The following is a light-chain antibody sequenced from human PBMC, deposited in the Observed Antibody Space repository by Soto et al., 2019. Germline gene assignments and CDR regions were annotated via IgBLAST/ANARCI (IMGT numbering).Light chain of an antibody. V-gene: IGLV2-14*03. J-gene: IGLJ1*01. CDR1: SSDVGGYNY. CDR3: SSYTSSSTYV. CDR2: DVS. Sequence: QSVLTQPASVSGSPGQSIAISCTGTSSDVGGYNYVSWYQQHPGKTPKLMICDVSNRPSGVSNRFSGSKSGNTASLTISGLQAEDEAEYYCSSYTSSSTYVFGTGTQLTVL.